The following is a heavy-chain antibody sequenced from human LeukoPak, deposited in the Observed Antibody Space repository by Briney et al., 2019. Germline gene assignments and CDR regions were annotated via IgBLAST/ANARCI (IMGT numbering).Heavy chain of an antibody. CDR1: GFTFSSHW. D-gene: IGHD6-19*01. Sequence: GGSLTLSCAASGFTFSSHWMSWVRQAPGKGLEWVANIKEDGSEKYYVDSVKGRFTISRDNAKNSLYLQMNSLRAEDTAVYYCARGSGYSSGWFEWGQGTLVIVSS. J-gene: IGHJ4*02. V-gene: IGHV3-7*01. CDR3: ARGSGYSSGWFE. CDR2: IKEDGSEK.